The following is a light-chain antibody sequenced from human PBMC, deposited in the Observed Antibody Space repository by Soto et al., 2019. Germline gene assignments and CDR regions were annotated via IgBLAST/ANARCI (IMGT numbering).Light chain of an antibody. CDR2: EVS. V-gene: IGLV2-14*01. CDR1: SSDVGGYNY. J-gene: IGLJ1*01. CDR3: SSYTSSSTLYV. Sequence: QSVLTQPASVPGSPGQSITISCTGTSSDVGGYNYVSWYQQHPGKAPKLIIYEVSNRPSGVSNRFSGSKSGDTASLTISGLHAEDEAGYYCSSYTSSSTLYVFGTGTKVTVL.